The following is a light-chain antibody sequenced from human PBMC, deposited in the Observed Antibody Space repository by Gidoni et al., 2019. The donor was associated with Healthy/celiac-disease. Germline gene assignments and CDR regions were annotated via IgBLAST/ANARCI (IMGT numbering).Light chain of an antibody. J-gene: IGKJ1*01. V-gene: IGKV3-15*01. CDR3: QQYNNWPLT. CDR2: GAS. CDR1: QSVSSK. Sequence: EIVMTQSPATLSVSPGERVTLSCRASQSVSSKLAWYQQKPGQAPRLLIYGASTRATGVPARFSGSGSGTEFTLSISGLQSGDFAVYYCQQYNNWPLTFXQXAKVEIK.